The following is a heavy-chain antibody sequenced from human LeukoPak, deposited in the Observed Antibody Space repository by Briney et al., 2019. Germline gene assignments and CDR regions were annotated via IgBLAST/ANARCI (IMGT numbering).Heavy chain of an antibody. D-gene: IGHD3-16*02. J-gene: IGHJ3*02. Sequence: SVKVSCKAPGGTFSKYAIDWVRQAPGQGLEWMGRIIPVLGIENYAQKLQGRVTITADKSTSTAYMDLSSLRSEDTAVYYCARVRNYPDAFDIWSHGTMVTVSS. V-gene: IGHV1-69*04. CDR2: IIPVLGIE. CDR1: GGTFSKYA. CDR3: ARVRNYPDAFDI.